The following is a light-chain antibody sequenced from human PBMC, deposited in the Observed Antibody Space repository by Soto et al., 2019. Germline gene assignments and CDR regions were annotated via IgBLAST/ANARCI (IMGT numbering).Light chain of an antibody. CDR2: GAS. Sequence: DIQLTQSPSFLSASVGGRVTITCRASQAISSHLAWYQQKPGKAPNLLIYGASTLQGGVPSRVSGSGSGTQFTLTISSLQPEDFATYYCQQLNSYPLTFGHGNTVDIK. CDR3: QQLNSYPLT. V-gene: IGKV1-9*01. CDR1: QAISSH. J-gene: IGKJ3*01.